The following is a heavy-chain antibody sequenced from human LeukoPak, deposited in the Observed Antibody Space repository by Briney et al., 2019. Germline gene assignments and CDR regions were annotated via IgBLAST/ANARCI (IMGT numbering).Heavy chain of an antibody. V-gene: IGHV3-23*01. J-gene: IGHJ4*02. CDR2: FRRGGGAT. Sequence: GGSLRLSCAASGFPFSTFDMSWVRQAPGKGLEWVSVFRRGGGATYYADSVTGRFTISKDNSKNTLYLQMNSLRAEDTAVYYCAKKTPRRDGYNYNYWGQGTLVTVSS. D-gene: IGHD5-24*01. CDR3: AKKTPRRDGYNYNY. CDR1: GFPFSTFD.